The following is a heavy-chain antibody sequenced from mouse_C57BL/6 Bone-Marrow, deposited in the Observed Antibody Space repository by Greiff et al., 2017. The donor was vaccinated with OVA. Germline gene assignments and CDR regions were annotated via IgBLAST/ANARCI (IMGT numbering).Heavy chain of an antibody. J-gene: IGHJ1*03. CDR1: GYTFTSYG. D-gene: IGHD1-1*02. CDR2: IYPRGGNT. Sequence: VQLQQSGAELVRPGASVKLSCKASGYTFTSYGISWVKQRTGQGLEWIGEIYPRGGNTYYNEKVKGKATLTADKSSSTAYMEISSLTSEDSEVYICARDYFFRGFGVWGRGTTVTVSS. CDR3: ARDYFFRGFGV. V-gene: IGHV1-81*01.